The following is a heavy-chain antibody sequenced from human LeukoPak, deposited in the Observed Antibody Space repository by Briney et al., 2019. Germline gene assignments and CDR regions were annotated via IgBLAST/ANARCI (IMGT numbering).Heavy chain of an antibody. CDR1: GYTFTSYA. CDR2: INAGDGET. Sequence: GASVKVSCKASGYTFTSYAMNWVRQAPGRRLERMGWINAGDGETKYSQKFQGRVTLARDTSASTVYMEVSSLRSEDTAVYYCARDAIPGRTSHFDYWGQGTLVTVSS. D-gene: IGHD1-20*01. V-gene: IGHV1-3*01. J-gene: IGHJ4*02. CDR3: ARDAIPGRTSHFDY.